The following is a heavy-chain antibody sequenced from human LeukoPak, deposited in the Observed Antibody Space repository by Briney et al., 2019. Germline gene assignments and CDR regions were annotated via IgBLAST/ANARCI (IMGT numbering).Heavy chain of an antibody. CDR3: ARVIERATPHGDY. J-gene: IGHJ4*02. CDR2: INPNSGGT. D-gene: IGHD1-26*01. CDR1: GYTFTGYY. Sequence: GASVKVSCKASGYTFTGYYMHWVRQPPGQGLEGMGWINPNSGGTNYAKKFQGRVTMTRDTSISTADMELSRLRSDDTAVYYCARVIERATPHGDYWGQGTLVTVSS. V-gene: IGHV1-2*02.